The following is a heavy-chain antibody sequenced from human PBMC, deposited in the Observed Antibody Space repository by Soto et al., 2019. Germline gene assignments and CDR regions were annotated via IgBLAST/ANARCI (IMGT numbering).Heavy chain of an antibody. CDR1: GFTFSSYA. Sequence: GGSLRLSCAASGFTFSSYAMSWVRQAPGKGLEWVSTISGSGGGTYYADSMKGRFTISRDNSKNTLYLQMNSLRAEDTAVYYCAREPSSGGMDVWGQGTTVTVSS. CDR2: ISGSGGGT. V-gene: IGHV3-23*01. J-gene: IGHJ6*02. CDR3: AREPSSGGMDV. D-gene: IGHD6-6*01.